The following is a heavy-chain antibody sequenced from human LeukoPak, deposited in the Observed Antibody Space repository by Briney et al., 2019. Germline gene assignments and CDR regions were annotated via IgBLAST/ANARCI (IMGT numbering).Heavy chain of an antibody. J-gene: IGHJ4*02. Sequence: PSETLSLTCTVSGGSISSYYWSWIRQPPGKGLEWIGYIYYSGSTNYNPSLKSRVTISVDTSKNQFSPKLSSVTAADTAVYYCAREGEVSFDYWGQGTLVTVSS. CDR1: GGSISSYY. CDR2: IYYSGST. V-gene: IGHV4-59*01. CDR3: AREGEVSFDY. D-gene: IGHD2-21*01.